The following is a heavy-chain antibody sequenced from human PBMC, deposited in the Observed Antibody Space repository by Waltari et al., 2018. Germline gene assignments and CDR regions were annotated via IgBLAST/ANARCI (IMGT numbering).Heavy chain of an antibody. J-gene: IGHJ4*02. CDR3: ARAPPTVPTPEY. Sequence: EVQLVESGGGLVQPGGSLRLSCAASGFTFSSYDMQWVRQTTGKGLEWVSTIRTAGDTYYADSVKGRFTISRENAKNSLYLQMSSLRAEDTAVYYCARAPPTVPTPEYWGQGALVTVSS. CDR1: GFTFSSYD. CDR2: IRTAGDT. V-gene: IGHV3-13*01. D-gene: IGHD4-17*01.